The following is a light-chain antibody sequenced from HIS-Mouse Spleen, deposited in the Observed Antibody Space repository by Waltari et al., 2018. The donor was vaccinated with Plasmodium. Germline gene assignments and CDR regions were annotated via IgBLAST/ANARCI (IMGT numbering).Light chain of an antibody. V-gene: IGKV4-1*01. Sequence: DIVMTQSPHSLAVSLVEQAAINCKASPSVLYNSNNKNYFAWYQQKPGQPPKLLIYWASTRESGVPDRFSGSGSGTDFTLTISSLQAEDVAVYYCQQYYSTPWTFGQGTKVEIK. CDR1: PSVLYNSNNKNY. CDR3: QQYYSTPWT. CDR2: WAS. J-gene: IGKJ1*01.